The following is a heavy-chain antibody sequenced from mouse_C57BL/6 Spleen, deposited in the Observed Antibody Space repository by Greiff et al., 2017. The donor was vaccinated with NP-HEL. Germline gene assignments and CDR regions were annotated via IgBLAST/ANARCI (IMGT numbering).Heavy chain of an antibody. CDR1: GYTFTDYY. CDR2: INPNNGGT. CDR3: ARCTTGFYFDY. J-gene: IGHJ2*01. V-gene: IGHV1-26*01. D-gene: IGHD1-1*01. Sequence: VQLQQSGPELVKPGASVKISCKASGYTFTDYYMNWVKQSHGKSLEWIGDINPNNGGTSYNQKFKGKATLTVDKSSSTAYMELRSLTSEDSAVYYCARCTTGFYFDYWGQGTTLTVSS.